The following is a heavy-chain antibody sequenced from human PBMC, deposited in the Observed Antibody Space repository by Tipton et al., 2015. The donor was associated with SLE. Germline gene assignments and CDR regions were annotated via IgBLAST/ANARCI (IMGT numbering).Heavy chain of an antibody. J-gene: IGHJ3*01. CDR2: IYPGDSDT. Sequence: QLVQSGAEVKKPGESLKISCKGSGYSFTSYWIGWVRQMPGKGLEWMGIIYPGDSDTRYSPSFQGQVTISADKSISTAYLQWSSLKASDTAMFYCARAYGSGNYYKSPDAFDVWGQGTMVTVSS. CDR1: GYSFTSYW. CDR3: ARAYGSGNYYKSPDAFDV. V-gene: IGHV5-51*01. D-gene: IGHD3-10*01.